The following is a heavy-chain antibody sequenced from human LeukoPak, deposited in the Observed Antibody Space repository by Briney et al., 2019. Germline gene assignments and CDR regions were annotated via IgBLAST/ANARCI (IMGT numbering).Heavy chain of an antibody. CDR2: ISGSGGST. V-gene: IGHV3-23*01. Sequence: GGSLRLSCAASGFTFSSYAMSWVRQAPGKGLEWVSAISGSGGSTYYADSVKGRFTISRDNSKNTLHLQMNSLRAEDTAVYYCAKVKAVTTVRYYFDYWGQGTLVTVSS. CDR3: AKVKAVTTVRYYFDY. D-gene: IGHD4-17*01. CDR1: GFTFSSYA. J-gene: IGHJ4*02.